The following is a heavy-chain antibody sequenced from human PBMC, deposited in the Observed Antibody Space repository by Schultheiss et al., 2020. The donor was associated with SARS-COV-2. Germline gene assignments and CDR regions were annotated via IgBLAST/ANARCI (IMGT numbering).Heavy chain of an antibody. D-gene: IGHD1-1*01. J-gene: IGHJ5*02. CDR3: ARQYVATTASDH. CDR2: IYPGDSDT. V-gene: IGHV5-51*01. Sequence: GESLKISCKGSGYSFTSYWIGWVRQMPGKGLEWMGIIYPGDSDTRYSPSFQGQVTISTDKSIRTAYLQWSSLKASDTAIYYCARQYVATTASDHWGQGTLVTVSS. CDR1: GYSFTSYW.